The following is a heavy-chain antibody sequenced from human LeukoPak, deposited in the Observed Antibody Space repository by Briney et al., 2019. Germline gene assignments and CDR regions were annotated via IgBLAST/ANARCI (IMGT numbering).Heavy chain of an antibody. CDR1: GFTFSDDA. D-gene: IGHD6-19*01. CDR3: TRAYSTGWLGMNDF. Sequence: PGGSLRLSCTTSGFTFSDDAMTWVRQAPGKGLEWVGFIRNKTNGGTADYAAPVKGRFTISRDDSKTITYLQMNSLKTEDTAVYYCTRAYSTGWLGMNDFWGQGALVTVSS. V-gene: IGHV3-49*04. J-gene: IGHJ4*02. CDR2: IRNKTNGGTA.